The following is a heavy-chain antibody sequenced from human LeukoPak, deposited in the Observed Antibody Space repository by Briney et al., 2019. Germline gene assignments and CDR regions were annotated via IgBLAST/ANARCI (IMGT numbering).Heavy chain of an antibody. CDR2: ISGNGGST. J-gene: IGHJ4*02. CDR3: ARRLPVAGNVNYFDY. D-gene: IGHD6-19*01. CDR1: GFTFSTKS. V-gene: IGHV3-64*04. Sequence: GGSLRLSCSASGFTFSTKSMDRVRQAPGKGPEFVSGISGNGGSTYYADSVKGRFTISRDNAKNSLYLQMNSLRAEDTAVYYCARRLPVAGNVNYFDYWGQGTLVTVSS.